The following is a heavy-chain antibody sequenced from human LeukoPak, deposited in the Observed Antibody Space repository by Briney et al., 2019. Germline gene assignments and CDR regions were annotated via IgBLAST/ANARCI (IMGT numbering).Heavy chain of an antibody. V-gene: IGHV3-74*01. D-gene: IGHD6-13*01. CDR1: GFTFNTYW. J-gene: IGHJ4*02. CDR2: INADGSST. Sequence: GGSLRLSCAASGFTFNTYWMHWVRQAPGKGLVWVSRINADGSSTRYADSVKGRFTISRDNAKNTLYLQMNSLRAEDTAVYYCARVGGSWVVFDYWGQGTLVTVSS. CDR3: ARVGGSWVVFDY.